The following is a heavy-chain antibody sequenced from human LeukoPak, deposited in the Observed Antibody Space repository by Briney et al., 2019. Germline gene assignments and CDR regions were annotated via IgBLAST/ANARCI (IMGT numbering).Heavy chain of an antibody. D-gene: IGHD3-3*01. CDR3: ARDGASIFGVVITFDY. CDR1: GGTFSSYA. Sequence: SVKVSCKASGGTFSSYAISWVRQAPGQGLEWMGGIIPIFGTANYAQKFQGRVTITADESTSTAYMELSSLRSEDTAVYYCARDGASIFGVVITFDYWGQGTLVTVSS. V-gene: IGHV1-69*13. CDR2: IIPIFGTA. J-gene: IGHJ4*02.